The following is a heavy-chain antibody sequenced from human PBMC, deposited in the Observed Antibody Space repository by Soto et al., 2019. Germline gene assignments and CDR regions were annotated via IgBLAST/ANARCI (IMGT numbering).Heavy chain of an antibody. CDR3: AKARAVTLVRISLAK. CDR2: VCGSGDGT. Sequence: XGSLRLYWAASEFTFSTCTLTWVRQAPGKGLDWVSSVCGSGDGTYYADSVKGRFTISRDNSKNTLYLQMNSLRAEDTAIYYCAKARAVTLVRISLAKWGQGTLVTVSS. V-gene: IGHV3-23*01. J-gene: IGHJ4*02. D-gene: IGHD6-19*01. CDR1: EFTFSTCT.